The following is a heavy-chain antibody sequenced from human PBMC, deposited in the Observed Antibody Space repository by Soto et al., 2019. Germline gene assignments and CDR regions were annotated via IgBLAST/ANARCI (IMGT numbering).Heavy chain of an antibody. J-gene: IGHJ4*02. D-gene: IGHD6-19*01. V-gene: IGHV3-11*04. CDR2: ISGSGGII. CDR1: GFTFGGFY. Sequence: LRLSCAASGFTFGGFYMGWIRQAPGRGLEWVSFISGSGGIIYLADSVKGRFTISRDNAKNSLYLQMNSLRDEDTAVYYCARTPRRGWFVFDYWGQGTLVTVSS. CDR3: ARTPRRGWFVFDY.